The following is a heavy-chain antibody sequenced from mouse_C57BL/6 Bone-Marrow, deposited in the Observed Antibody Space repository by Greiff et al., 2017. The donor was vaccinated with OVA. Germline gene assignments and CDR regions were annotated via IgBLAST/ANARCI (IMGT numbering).Heavy chain of an antibody. D-gene: IGHD2-3*01. J-gene: IGHJ3*01. Sequence: LVESGAELVKPGASVKISCKASGYAFSSYWMNWVKQRPGKGLEWIGQIYPGDGDTNYNGKFKGKATLTADKSSSTAYMQLSSLTSEDSAVYFCAREDGYYWFAYWGQGTLVTVSA. V-gene: IGHV1-80*01. CDR2: IYPGDGDT. CDR1: GYAFSSYW. CDR3: AREDGYYWFAY.